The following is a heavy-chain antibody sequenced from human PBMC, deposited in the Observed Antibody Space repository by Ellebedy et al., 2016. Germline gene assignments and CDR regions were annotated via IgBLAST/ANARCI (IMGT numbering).Heavy chain of an antibody. V-gene: IGHV3-23*01. CDR3: AKHETDGDYYFDL. CDR2: LSGSGPKT. J-gene: IGHJ2*01. CDR1: GFTFKTYA. Sequence: GGSLRLXXAASGFTFKTYAMSWVRQAPGEGLEWVSTLSGSGPKTYYADSVQGRFTISRDNSKSTLYLQMNSLRAEDTAAYYCAKHETDGDYYFDLWGRGTLVTVSS. D-gene: IGHD2-21*01.